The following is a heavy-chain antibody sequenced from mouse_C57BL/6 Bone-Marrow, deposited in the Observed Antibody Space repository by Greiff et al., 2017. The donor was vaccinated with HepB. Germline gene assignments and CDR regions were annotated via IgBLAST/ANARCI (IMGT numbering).Heavy chain of an antibody. Sequence: QVQLQQPGAELVRPGSSVKLSCKASGYTFTSYWMHWVKQRPIQGLEWIGNTDPSDSETHYNQKFKDKATLTVDKSSSTAYMQLSSLTSEDSAVYYCAREGIYYYGSSRFDYWGQGTTLTVSS. CDR1: GYTFTSYW. J-gene: IGHJ2*01. CDR3: AREGIYYYGSSRFDY. CDR2: TDPSDSET. V-gene: IGHV1-52*01. D-gene: IGHD1-1*01.